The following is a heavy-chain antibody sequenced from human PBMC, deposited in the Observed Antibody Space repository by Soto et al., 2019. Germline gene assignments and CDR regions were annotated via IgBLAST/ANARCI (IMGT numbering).Heavy chain of an antibody. CDR3: ARDHHSYYDTSGYYPYFDF. D-gene: IGHD3-22*01. J-gene: IGHJ4*02. CDR1: GGSVNTAPYH. V-gene: IGHV4-61*01. Sequence: LSLTCTVSGGSVNTAPYHWSWIRQSPRNGLEWIGNIYYTGSTNYNPSFESRVAISLDTSNNQFSLRLTSLTAADTAVYFCARDHHSYYDTSGYYPYFDFWGQGTLVTVSS. CDR2: IYYTGST.